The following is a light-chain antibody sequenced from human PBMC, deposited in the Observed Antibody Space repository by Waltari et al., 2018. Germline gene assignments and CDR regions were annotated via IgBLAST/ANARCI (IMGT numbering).Light chain of an antibody. CDR1: QGVFYSANNKTF. CDR2: LAS. V-gene: IGKV4-1*01. Sequence: DIVMTQSPDSLAVSLGERATINCKSSQGVFYSANNKTFLAWFQQKPGQPPKLRIYLASARESGVPDRFRGGGSGTDFTLTISSLQAEDVAVYYCQQYYSIPLTFGPGTKVEIK. J-gene: IGKJ3*01. CDR3: QQYYSIPLT.